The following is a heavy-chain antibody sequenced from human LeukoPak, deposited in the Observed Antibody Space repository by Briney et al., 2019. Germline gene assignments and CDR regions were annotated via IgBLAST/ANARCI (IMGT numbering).Heavy chain of an antibody. J-gene: IGHJ5*02. CDR2: ISAYNGNT. CDR3: ARDVGITVADSFDP. Sequence: ASVKDSCKSTGYTFTSYVISWVRQAPGQGLEWMGWISAYNGNTNYAQKFQGRVSMTTDTSTSTAYMELRGLRSDDTAMYYCARDVGITVADSFDPWGQGTLVTVSS. CDR1: GYTFTSYV. D-gene: IGHD6-19*01. V-gene: IGHV1-18*01.